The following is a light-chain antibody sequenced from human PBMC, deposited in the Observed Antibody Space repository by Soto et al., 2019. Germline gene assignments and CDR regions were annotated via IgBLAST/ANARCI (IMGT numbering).Light chain of an antibody. V-gene: IGKV3-11*01. CDR1: QSVSSY. J-gene: IGKJ1*01. Sequence: ILFTQYASSRSFYPWEIATLSFRASQSVSSYLAWYQQKPGQAPRLLIYDASNRATGIPARFSGSGSGTDFTLTISSLEPEDFAVYYCQQRSNWPETFGQGTKVDTK. CDR2: DAS. CDR3: QQRSNWPET.